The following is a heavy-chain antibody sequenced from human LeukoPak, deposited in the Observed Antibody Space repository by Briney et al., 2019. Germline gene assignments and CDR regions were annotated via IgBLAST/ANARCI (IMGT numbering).Heavy chain of an antibody. J-gene: IGHJ6*02. CDR1: GFTFSSYA. CDR2: ISGSGGST. CDR3: AKNLCSSTSCYVYYYYYGMDV. Sequence: GGSLRLSCAASGFTFSSYAMSWFRQAPGKGLEWVSAISGSGGSTYYADSVKGRFTISRDNSKKTMYLQMNSLRAEDTAIYFCAKNLCSSTSCYVYYYYYGMDVWGQGTTVTVSS. V-gene: IGHV3-23*01. D-gene: IGHD2-2*01.